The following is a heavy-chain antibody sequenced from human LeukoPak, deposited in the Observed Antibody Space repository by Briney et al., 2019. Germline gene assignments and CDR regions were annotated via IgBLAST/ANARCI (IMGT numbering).Heavy chain of an antibody. CDR1: GGSISSYY. Sequence: SETLSLTCIVSGGSISSYYWSWIRQPPGKGLEWIGYIYYSGSTNYNPSLKSRVTISVDTSKNQFSLKLSSVTAADTAVYYCARSGGYCSSTSCYDWFDPWGQGTLVTVSS. D-gene: IGHD2-2*01. CDR2: IYYSGST. CDR3: ARSGGYCSSTSCYDWFDP. J-gene: IGHJ5*02. V-gene: IGHV4-59*01.